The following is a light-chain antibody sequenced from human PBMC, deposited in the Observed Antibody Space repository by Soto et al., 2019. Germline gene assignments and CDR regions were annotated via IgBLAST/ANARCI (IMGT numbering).Light chain of an antibody. CDR3: QQYGSSPWT. Sequence: EIVLTQSPGTLSLSPGERATLSCRASQSVSRNYLAWYQQKPGQAPRPLSYGASSRATGIPDRFSGRGAGTDFTLTIRRLESEDFAVYDCQQYGSSPWTFGQGTKVAIK. J-gene: IGKJ1*01. V-gene: IGKV3-20*01. CDR1: QSVSRNY. CDR2: GAS.